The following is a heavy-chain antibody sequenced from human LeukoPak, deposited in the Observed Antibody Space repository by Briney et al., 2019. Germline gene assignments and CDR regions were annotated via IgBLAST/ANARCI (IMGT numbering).Heavy chain of an antibody. CDR1: GGSISSYY. CDR3: ARVFKWERFDP. Sequence: PSETLSLTCTVSGGSISSYYWSWIRQPPGKGLEWIGYIYYSGSTNYNPSLKSRVTISVDTSKNQFSLKLSSVTAADTAVYYCARVFKWERFDPWGQGTLVTVSS. D-gene: IGHD1-26*01. CDR2: IYYSGST. J-gene: IGHJ5*02. V-gene: IGHV4-59*08.